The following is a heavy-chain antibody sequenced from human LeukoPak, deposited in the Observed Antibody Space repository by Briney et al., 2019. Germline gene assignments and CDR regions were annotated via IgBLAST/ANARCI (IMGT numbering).Heavy chain of an antibody. J-gene: IGHJ4*02. CDR2: IKADGGEK. CDR3: ARESELPETRFDY. D-gene: IGHD1-26*01. V-gene: IGHV3-7*03. CDR1: GFTFSTYW. Sequence: PGGPLRLSCAASGFTFSTYWMNWFRQTPGKGLEWVAKIKADGGEKDHVASVKGRFTISRDNAKNSLYLQMNSLRVEDTAVYYCARESELPETRFDYWGQGTLVTVSS.